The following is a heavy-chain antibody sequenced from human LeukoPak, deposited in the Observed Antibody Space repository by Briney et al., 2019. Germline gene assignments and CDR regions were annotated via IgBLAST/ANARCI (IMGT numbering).Heavy chain of an antibody. CDR2: INPNSGGT. V-gene: IGHV1-2*02. J-gene: IGHJ3*02. D-gene: IGHD1-26*01. Sequence: ASVKVSCKASGYTFTGYYMHWVRQAPGQGLEWMGWINPNSGGTNYAQKFQGRVTMTRDTSISTAYMELSRLRSDDTAVYYCARDRLGDDAFDIWGQGTMVTVSS. CDR3: ARDRLGDDAFDI. CDR1: GYTFTGYY.